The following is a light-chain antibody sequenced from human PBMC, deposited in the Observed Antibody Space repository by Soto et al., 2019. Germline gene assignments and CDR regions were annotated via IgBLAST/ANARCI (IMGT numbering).Light chain of an antibody. Sequence: QSALTQPASVSGSPGQSITISCTGTSSDVGGYNYVSWYQQHPGKAPKLMIYDVSNRPSGVSNRVSGSKSGNTASLTISGLQAEDEADYYCSSYTSSLYVFGTGTKLTVL. CDR2: DVS. V-gene: IGLV2-14*01. J-gene: IGLJ1*01. CDR3: SSYTSSLYV. CDR1: SSDVGGYNY.